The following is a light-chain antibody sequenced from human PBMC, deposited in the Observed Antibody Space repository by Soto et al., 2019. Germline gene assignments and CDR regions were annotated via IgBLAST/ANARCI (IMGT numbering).Light chain of an antibody. CDR1: SSDIGTNT. CDR2: SNN. V-gene: IGLV1-44*01. J-gene: IGLJ1*01. CDR3: AAWDDSLNDRV. Sequence: QSVLTRPPSASGTPGQRVTISCSGSSSDIGTNTVSWYQQVPGTAPKLLIYSNNQRPSGVPDRFSASKSGTSASLAISGLQSEDEAAYYCAAWDDSLNDRVFGTGTKVTVL.